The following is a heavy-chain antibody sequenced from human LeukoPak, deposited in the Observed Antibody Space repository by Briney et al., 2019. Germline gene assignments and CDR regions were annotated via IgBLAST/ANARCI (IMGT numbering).Heavy chain of an antibody. Sequence: PSGTLSLTCAVSGGSISSSNWWSWVRQPPGKGLEWIGEIYHSGSTYYNPSLKSRVTISVDTSKNQFSLKLSSVTAADTAVYYCAKSPGGVIDYWGQGTLVTVSS. CDR1: GGSISSSNW. D-gene: IGHD2-21*01. CDR2: IYHSGST. V-gene: IGHV4-4*02. J-gene: IGHJ4*02. CDR3: AKSPGGVIDY.